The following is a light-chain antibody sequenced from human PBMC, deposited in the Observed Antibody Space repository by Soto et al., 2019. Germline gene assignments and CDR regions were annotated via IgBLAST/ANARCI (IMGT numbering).Light chain of an antibody. J-gene: IGLJ2*01. Sequence: QSALTQPASVSGSPGQSITISCTGTSSDVGGYNYVSWYQQHPGKAPKLMIYEVSNRPSGVSNRFSGSKSGNTASLTISGLQAEDEADYYCISYTSSSTVVFGGGIKVTVL. CDR1: SSDVGGYNY. CDR3: ISYTSSSTVV. V-gene: IGLV2-14*01. CDR2: EVS.